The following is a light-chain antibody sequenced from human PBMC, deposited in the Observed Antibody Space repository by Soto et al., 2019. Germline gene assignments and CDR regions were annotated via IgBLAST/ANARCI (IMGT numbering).Light chain of an antibody. CDR3: QQYGSSRAIT. CDR2: GAS. V-gene: IGKV3-20*01. CDR1: QSVSSR. Sequence: EIVMTQSPGTLSLSPGERATLSCRASQSVSSRLAWYQQKPGQAPRLLIYGASSRATGIPDRFSGSGSGTDFTLTISRLEPEDFAVYYCQQYGSSRAITFGQGTRLEIK. J-gene: IGKJ5*01.